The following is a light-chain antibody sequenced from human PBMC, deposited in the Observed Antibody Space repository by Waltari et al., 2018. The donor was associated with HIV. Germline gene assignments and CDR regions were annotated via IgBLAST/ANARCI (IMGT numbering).Light chain of an antibody. CDR1: SSNIGDNP. CDR3: VTWDDNLNGPV. V-gene: IGLV1-44*01. Sequence: QSVLTQPPSVSGTPGQRVTISCSGSSSNIGDNPVSWYRQLPGTAPKLLIYTKRQRPSGVPARVSGSKSGTSASLAISGLQSEDEANYYCVTWDDNLNGPVFGGGTRLTVL. CDR2: TKR. J-gene: IGLJ2*01.